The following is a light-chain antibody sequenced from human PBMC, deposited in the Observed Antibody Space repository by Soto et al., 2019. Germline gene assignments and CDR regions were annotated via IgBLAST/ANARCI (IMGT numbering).Light chain of an antibody. CDR1: STGFVSYNR. CDR3: SLYTSENTYV. Sequence: QSALTQPPSVSGSPGQSVTISCTGTSTGFVSYNRVSWYQQPPGTAPKLIIYEASNRPSGVPDRFPGSKSGNTASLTISGLQAADEADYYCSLYTSENTYVFGTGTKVT. J-gene: IGLJ1*01. CDR2: EAS. V-gene: IGLV2-18*01.